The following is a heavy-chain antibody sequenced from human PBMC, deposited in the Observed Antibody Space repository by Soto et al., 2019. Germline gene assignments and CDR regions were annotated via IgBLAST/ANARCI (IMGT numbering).Heavy chain of an antibody. CDR3: AKKSEIAVPRYYFDL. V-gene: IGHV3-33*06. Sequence: PGGSLRLSCVASGFTFSSYGMHWVRQAPGKGLEWVAIIWHDGSDKYYGDSVKGRFTISRDNSKNTLYLQMNSLRVEDTAVYYCAKKSEIAVPRYYFDLWGQGTLVTVSS. CDR1: GFTFSSYG. J-gene: IGHJ4*02. D-gene: IGHD2-21*01. CDR2: IWHDGSDK.